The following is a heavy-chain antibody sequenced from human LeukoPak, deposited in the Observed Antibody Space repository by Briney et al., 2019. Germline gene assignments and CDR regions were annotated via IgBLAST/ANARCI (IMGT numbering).Heavy chain of an antibody. Sequence: PSQTLSLTCTVSGGSISRGSYYWSWIRQPAGKGLEWMGRIYTSGSTNYNPSPKCRVTISVDTSKNQFSLKLSSVAAADTAVYYCARVSAAGTYYYYYMDVWGKGTTVTVSS. CDR2: IYTSGST. V-gene: IGHV4-61*02. CDR3: ARVSAAGTYYYYYMDV. J-gene: IGHJ6*03. D-gene: IGHD6-13*01. CDR1: GGSISRGSYY.